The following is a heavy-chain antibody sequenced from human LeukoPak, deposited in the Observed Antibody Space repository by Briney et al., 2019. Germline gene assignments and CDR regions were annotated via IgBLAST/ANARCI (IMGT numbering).Heavy chain of an antibody. V-gene: IGHV4-61*01. J-gene: IGHJ4*02. Sequence: PSETLSLTCTVSGGSVSSGSYYWSWIRQPPGKGLEWIGYIYYSGSTNYNPSLKSRVTISVDTSKNQFSLKLSSVTAADTAVYYCARQPHFYGVTSSFDYWGQGTLVTVSS. D-gene: IGHD2-21*02. CDR2: IYYSGST. CDR3: ARQPHFYGVTSSFDY. CDR1: GGSVSSGSYY.